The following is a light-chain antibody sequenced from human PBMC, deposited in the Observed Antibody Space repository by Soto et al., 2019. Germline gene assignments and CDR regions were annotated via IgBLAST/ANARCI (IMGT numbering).Light chain of an antibody. CDR3: HQYGSPPSPT. CDR2: GAS. V-gene: IGKV3-20*01. Sequence: EIVVTQSPFTLSLSPVEIATLPCSSLAWYQHKPGQAPRLLIYGASSRATGIPDRFSATRSGTDFTLTISRLEPEHFAVYYRHQYGSPPSPTFRGGPNVDIK. J-gene: IGKJ4*01. CDR1: S.